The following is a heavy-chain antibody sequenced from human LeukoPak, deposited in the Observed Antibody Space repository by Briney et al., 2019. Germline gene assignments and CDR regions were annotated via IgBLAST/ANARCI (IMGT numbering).Heavy chain of an antibody. J-gene: IGHJ6*03. CDR1: GFTFDDYG. CDR2: INWYGGST. V-gene: IGHV3-20*04. Sequence: GGSLRLSCAASGFTFDDYGMSWVRQAPAKGLEWVSGINWYGGSTGYADSVKGRFTISRDNAKNSLYLQMNSLRAEDTALYYCARAPRFEEDYYDSSGPTYYYYYYMDVWGKGTTVTVSS. CDR3: ARAPRFEEDYYDSSGPTYYYYYYMDV. D-gene: IGHD3-22*01.